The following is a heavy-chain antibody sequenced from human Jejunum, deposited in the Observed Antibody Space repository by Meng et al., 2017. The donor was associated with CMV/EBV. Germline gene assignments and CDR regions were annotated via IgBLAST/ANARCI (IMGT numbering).Heavy chain of an antibody. CDR1: GFSFSKCG. J-gene: IGHJ1*01. CDR2: IRFDGGNK. V-gene: IGHV3-30*02. Sequence: QLVGVGGGLVQAWGSLRLSCASSGFSFSKCGMYWVRQAPAKGLEWVAYIRFDGGNKQYADSVKGRFTISRDNSKNTLYLQMNSLTFEDTAVYYCTMPAAGTPPQYFQHWGQGTLVTVSS. D-gene: IGHD6-13*01. CDR3: TMPAAGTPPQYFQH.